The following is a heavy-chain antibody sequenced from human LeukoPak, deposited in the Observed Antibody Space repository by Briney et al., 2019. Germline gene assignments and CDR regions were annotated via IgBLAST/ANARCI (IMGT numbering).Heavy chain of an antibody. V-gene: IGHV3-74*01. Sequence: PGGSLRLSCAVSGFTFSSYWMHWVRQGPRKGLAWVSRITSDGSATDYADSVKGRFTISRDNAKNTLYLHMDSLRAEDTAVYYCARDASPGYFDLWGRGTLVTVSS. CDR1: GFTFSSYW. CDR3: ARDASPGYFDL. CDR2: ITSDGSAT. J-gene: IGHJ2*01. D-gene: IGHD2-15*01.